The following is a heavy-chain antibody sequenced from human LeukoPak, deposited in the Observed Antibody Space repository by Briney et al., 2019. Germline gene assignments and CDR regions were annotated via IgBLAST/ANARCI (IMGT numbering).Heavy chain of an antibody. V-gene: IGHV3-48*04. J-gene: IGHJ1*01. D-gene: IGHD3-22*01. Sequence: PGGSLRLSCAASGFTFSSYSMNWVRQAPGKGLEWVSYISSSSSTIYYADSVKGRFTISRDNAKNSLYLQMNSLRAEDTAVYYCARDSNYYDSSGYYSLEVIQHWGQGTLVTVSS. CDR2: ISSSSSTI. CDR3: ARDSNYYDSSGYYSLEVIQH. CDR1: GFTFSSYS.